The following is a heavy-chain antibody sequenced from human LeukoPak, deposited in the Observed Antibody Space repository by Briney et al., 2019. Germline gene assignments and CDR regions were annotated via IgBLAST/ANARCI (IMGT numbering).Heavy chain of an antibody. Sequence: ASVKVSCKASGYPFTSYGISWVRQAPGQGLAWMGWISAYNGDTNYAQKLQGRVTMTTDTSTSTAYMELRSLRSDDTAVYYCARDRAAVAGNWFDPWGQGTLVTVSS. J-gene: IGHJ5*02. CDR2: ISAYNGDT. CDR1: GYPFTSYG. V-gene: IGHV1-18*01. CDR3: ARDRAAVAGNWFDP. D-gene: IGHD6-19*01.